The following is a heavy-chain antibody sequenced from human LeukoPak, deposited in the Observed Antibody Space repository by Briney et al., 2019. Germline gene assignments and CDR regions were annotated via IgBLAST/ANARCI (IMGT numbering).Heavy chain of an antibody. CDR2: IYSGGST. CDR3: ARDPMRAAAGTNWFDP. Sequence: PGGSLRLSCAASGFTFSSSAMSWVRQAPGKGLEWVSVIYSGGSTYYADSVKGRFTISRDNSKNTLYLQMNSLRAEDTAVYYCARDPMRAAAGTNWFDPWGQGTLVTVSS. CDR1: GFTFSSSA. V-gene: IGHV3-66*01. J-gene: IGHJ5*02. D-gene: IGHD6-13*01.